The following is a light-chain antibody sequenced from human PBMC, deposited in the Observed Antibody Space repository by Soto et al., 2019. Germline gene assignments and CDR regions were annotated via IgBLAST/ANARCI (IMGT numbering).Light chain of an antibody. CDR2: GVS. V-gene: IGKV3-20*01. J-gene: IGKJ1*01. CDR1: QSVSGSD. Sequence: EVVLTQSPGTVSLSPGERATLSCRASQSVSGSDLAWYQQKPGQAPRLLISGVSNRATGTPDRFSGSGSGTDFTLTISSLEPEDFAVFYCHQYCISPPTFGPGTKVEI. CDR3: HQYCISPPT.